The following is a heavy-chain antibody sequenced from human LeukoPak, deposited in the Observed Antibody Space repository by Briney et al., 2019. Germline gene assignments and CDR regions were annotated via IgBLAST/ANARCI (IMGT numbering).Heavy chain of an antibody. Sequence: GGSLRLSCAASGFTFSTYWMHWVHQAPGKGLVWVSRISGDGNATIYADSVKGRFTISRDNAENTMYLQMNSLTVEDTAVYYCTRRVSATRWFDPWGQGTLVTVSS. J-gene: IGHJ5*02. V-gene: IGHV3-74*01. CDR2: ISGDGNAT. CDR1: GFTFSTYW. D-gene: IGHD2-15*01. CDR3: TRRVSATRWFDP.